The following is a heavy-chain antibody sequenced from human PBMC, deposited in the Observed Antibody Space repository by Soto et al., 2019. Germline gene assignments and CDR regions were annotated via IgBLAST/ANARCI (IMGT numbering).Heavy chain of an antibody. V-gene: IGHV4-59*01. CDR3: ARDQGYCSSTSCYHWFDP. Sequence: TLSLTCTVAGVSISSYYWICIRQPPGKGLEWIGYIYYSGSTNYSPSLKSRVTISVDTSKNQFSLKLSSVTAADTAVYYCARDQGYCSSTSCYHWFDPWGQGTLVTVSS. CDR1: GVSISSYY. CDR2: IYYSGST. J-gene: IGHJ5*02. D-gene: IGHD2-2*01.